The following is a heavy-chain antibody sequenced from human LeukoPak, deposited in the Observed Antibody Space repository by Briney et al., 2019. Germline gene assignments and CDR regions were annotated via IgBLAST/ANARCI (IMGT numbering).Heavy chain of an antibody. D-gene: IGHD3-22*01. J-gene: IGHJ4*02. V-gene: IGHV3-7*01. CDR3: ARSSGYYQPFDY. CDR2: IKQDGSEK. CDR1: GFTFSSYW. Sequence: GGSLRLSRAASGFTFSSYWMSWVRQAPGKGLEWVANIKQDGSEKYYVDSVKGRFTISRDNAKNSLYLQTNSLRAEDTAVYYCARSSGYYQPFDYWGQGTLVTVSS.